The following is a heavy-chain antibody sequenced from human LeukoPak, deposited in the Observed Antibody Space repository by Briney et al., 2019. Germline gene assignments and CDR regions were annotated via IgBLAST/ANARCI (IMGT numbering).Heavy chain of an antibody. CDR3: ARDGGDYLTHDAFDI. CDR1: GGSISSGGYY. V-gene: IGHV4-31*03. CDR2: IYYSGST. J-gene: IGHJ3*02. Sequence: SETLSLTCTVSGGSISSGGYYWSWIRQHPGKGLEWIGYIYYSGSTYYNPSLKSRVTISVDTSKNQFSLKLSSVTAADTAVYYCARDGGDYLTHDAFDIWGQGTMVTVSS. D-gene: IGHD4-17*01.